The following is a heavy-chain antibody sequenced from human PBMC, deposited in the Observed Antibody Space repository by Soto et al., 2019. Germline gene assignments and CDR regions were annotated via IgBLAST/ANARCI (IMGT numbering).Heavy chain of an antibody. CDR3: ARLRFLEWILFAGGDVFDY. V-gene: IGHV4-39*01. CDR1: GGSFSGFY. CDR2: VYYSGST. J-gene: IGHJ4*02. D-gene: IGHD3-3*01. Sequence: SETLSLTCAVYGGSFSGFYWGWVRQPPGKGLEWIGSVYYSGSTYYNPSLKSRVTISVDTSQNQFSLKLTSVTAADTAVYYCARLRFLEWILFAGGDVFDYWGQGTLVTVSS.